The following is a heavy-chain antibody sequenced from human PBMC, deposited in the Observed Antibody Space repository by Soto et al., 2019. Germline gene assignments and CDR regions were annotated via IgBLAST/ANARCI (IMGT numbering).Heavy chain of an antibody. V-gene: IGHV1-46*01. D-gene: IGHD2-2*01. CDR2: INPSGGST. J-gene: IGHJ6*02. Sequence: ASVKVSCKASGYTFTSYYMHWVRQAPGQGLEWMGIINPSGGSTSYAQKFQGRVTMTRDTSTSTVYMELSRLRSDDTAVYYCARDFQDIVLVPAARAPYYYYYGMDVWGQGTTVTVSS. CDR3: ARDFQDIVLVPAARAPYYYYYGMDV. CDR1: GYTFTSYY.